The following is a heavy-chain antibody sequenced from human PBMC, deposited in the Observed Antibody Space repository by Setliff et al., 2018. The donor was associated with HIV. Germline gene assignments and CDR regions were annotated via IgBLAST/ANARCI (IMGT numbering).Heavy chain of an antibody. D-gene: IGHD5-18*01. CDR1: GGSFGDYH. V-gene: IGHV4-4*07. CDR3: ARDGRYSFGYNWFDP. CDR2: IFRSGTT. J-gene: IGHJ5*02. Sequence: SETLSLTCTLSGGSFGDYHWSWIRQPAGRGLEWIGRIFRSGTTDYKFSLKSRVTISIDTSRNQFSLRLTSVTAEDTAVYYCARDGRYSFGYNWFDPWGQGTLVTVSS.